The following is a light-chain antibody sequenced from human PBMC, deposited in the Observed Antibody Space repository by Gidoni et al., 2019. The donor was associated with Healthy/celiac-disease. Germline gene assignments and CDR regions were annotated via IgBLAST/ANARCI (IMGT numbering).Light chain of an antibody. J-gene: IGKJ1*01. V-gene: IGKV3-11*01. CDR3: QQRSNWPPWT. CDR2: DAS. CDR1: QSVSSY. Sequence: EIVLTQSPATLSLSPGERATLSCRASQSVSSYLAWYQQTPGQAPRLLIYDASNRATGIPARFSGSGSGTDCTLTISSLEPEDFAVYYCQQRSNWPPWTFGQGTKVEIK.